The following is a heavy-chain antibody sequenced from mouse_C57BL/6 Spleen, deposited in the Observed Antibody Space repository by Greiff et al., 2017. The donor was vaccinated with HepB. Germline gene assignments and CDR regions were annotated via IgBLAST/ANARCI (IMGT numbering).Heavy chain of an antibody. Sequence: EVKVVESGGGLVQPGGSLSLSCAASGFTFTDYYMSWVRQPPGKALEWLGFIRNKANGYTTEYSASVKGRFTISRDNSQSILYLQMNALRAEDSATYYCASSHYYGSSYGFAYWGQGTLVTVSA. CDR2: IRNKANGYTT. CDR3: ASSHYYGSSYGFAY. D-gene: IGHD1-1*01. V-gene: IGHV7-3*01. CDR1: GFTFTDYY. J-gene: IGHJ3*01.